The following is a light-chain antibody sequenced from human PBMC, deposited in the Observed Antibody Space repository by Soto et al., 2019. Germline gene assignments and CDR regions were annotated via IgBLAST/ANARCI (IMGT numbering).Light chain of an antibody. V-gene: IGKV1-5*01. Sequence: DIHMTQSPSTLSASVGDRVTITCGASQSISSWLAWYQQKPGKAPKLLIYDASSLESGVPSRFSGSGSGTEFTLTISSLQPDDFATYYCQQYNSYSPTFGQGTRLEI. CDR3: QQYNSYSPT. CDR1: QSISSW. CDR2: DAS. J-gene: IGKJ5*01.